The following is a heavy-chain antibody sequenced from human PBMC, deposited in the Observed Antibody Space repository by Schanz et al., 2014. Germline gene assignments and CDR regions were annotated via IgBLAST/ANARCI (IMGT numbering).Heavy chain of an antibody. J-gene: IGHJ6*03. CDR2: IHTGSGNT. CDR3: ARAPVTVGPYHYYMDV. D-gene: IGHD4-17*01. V-gene: IGHV1-3*04. Sequence: QVQLVQSGPEVKKPGASVKVSCQASGYTLKDHAMHWVRQAPGQGPEWVGWIHTGSGNTKYSQKFEGRVTITRDTSISTAYMELSSLRSEDTAVYYCARAPVTVGPYHYYMDVWGKGTTVTVSS. CDR1: GYTLKDHA.